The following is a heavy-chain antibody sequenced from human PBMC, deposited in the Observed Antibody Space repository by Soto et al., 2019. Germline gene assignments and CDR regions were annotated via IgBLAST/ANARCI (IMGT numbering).Heavy chain of an antibody. V-gene: IGHV4-59*01. CDR2: IYCSGST. J-gene: IGHJ4*02. CDR3: ARVPGIAVAGAPTIFDY. CDR1: GGSISSYY. D-gene: IGHD6-19*01. Sequence: SETLSLTCTVSGGSISSYYWSWIRQPRGRGLEWIGYIYCSGSTNYNPSLKSRVTISVDTSKNQFSLKLSSVTAADTAVYYCARVPGIAVAGAPTIFDYWGQGTLVTVSS.